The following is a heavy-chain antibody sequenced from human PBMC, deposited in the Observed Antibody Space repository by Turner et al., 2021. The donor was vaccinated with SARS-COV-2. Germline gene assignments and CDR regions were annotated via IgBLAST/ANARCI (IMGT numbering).Heavy chain of an antibody. V-gene: IGHV3-30*18. CDR2: ISYDGSNK. CDR3: AKTIGSYYDSSGYYQYFDY. Sequence: QVQLVESGGGVVQPGRSLRLSCAAPGFPFSTYGMHWVRQAPGKGLEWVALISYDGSNKYYADSVKGRFTISRDNSKNTLYLQMNSLRAEDTAVYYCAKTIGSYYDSSGYYQYFDYWGQGTLVTVSS. D-gene: IGHD3-22*01. J-gene: IGHJ4*02. CDR1: GFPFSTYG.